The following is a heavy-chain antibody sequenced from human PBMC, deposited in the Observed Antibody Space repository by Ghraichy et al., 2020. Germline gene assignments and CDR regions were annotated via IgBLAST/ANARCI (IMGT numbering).Heavy chain of an antibody. D-gene: IGHD3-3*01. CDR2: IYTSGST. CDR3: ARDGTPYYDFWSGYYTSSETGWFDP. J-gene: IGHJ5*02. Sequence: SETLSLTCTVSGGSISSGGYYWSWIRQPAGKGLEWIGRIYTSGSTNYNPSLKSRVTMSVDTSKNQFSLKLSSVTAADTAVYYCARDGTPYYDFWSGYYTSSETGWFDPWGQGTLVTVSS. CDR1: GGSISSGGYY. V-gene: IGHV4-61*02.